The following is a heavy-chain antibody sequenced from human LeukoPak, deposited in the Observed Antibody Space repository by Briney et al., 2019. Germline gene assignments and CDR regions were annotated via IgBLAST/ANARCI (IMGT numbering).Heavy chain of an antibody. V-gene: IGHV1-2*02. CDR3: ARAVSIAAHLGSWFDP. D-gene: IGHD6-6*01. CDR2: INPNSGGT. J-gene: IGHJ5*02. CDR1: VYTFTAYY. Sequence: SVNVSCQTSVYTFTAYYMHWMRQAPGQGLACMGCINPNSGGTNYAQKFQVRFTMTRDTSISTAYMELNTLKSDNTAVYSCARAVSIAAHLGSWFDPWGQGTLVTVSS.